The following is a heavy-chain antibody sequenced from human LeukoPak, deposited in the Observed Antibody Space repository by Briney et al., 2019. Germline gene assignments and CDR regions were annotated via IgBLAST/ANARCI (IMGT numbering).Heavy chain of an antibody. CDR2: ISYDGSNK. J-gene: IGHJ5*02. D-gene: IGHD6-19*01. CDR3: AKEPASSGWFDP. V-gene: IGHV3-30-3*01. CDR1: GFTFSSYA. Sequence: GGSLRLSCAASGFTFSSYAMHWVRQAPGKGLEWVAVISYDGSNKHYADSVKGRFTISRDNSKNTLYLQMNSLRAEDTAVYYCAKEPASSGWFDPWGQGTLVAVSS.